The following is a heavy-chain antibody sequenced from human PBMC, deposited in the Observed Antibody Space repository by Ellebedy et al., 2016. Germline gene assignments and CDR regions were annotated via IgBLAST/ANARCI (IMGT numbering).Heavy chain of an antibody. CDR2: ISGSGGST. J-gene: IGHJ4*02. CDR3: AKWSGGFDY. CDR1: GFTFSSYA. Sequence: GESLKISCAASGFTFSSYAMSWVRQAPGKGLEWVSAISGSGGSTYYADSVKGRFTISRDNSKNTLYLQMNSLRAEDTAVYYCAKWSGGFDYWGQGTLVTVSS. D-gene: IGHD2-15*01. V-gene: IGHV3-23*01.